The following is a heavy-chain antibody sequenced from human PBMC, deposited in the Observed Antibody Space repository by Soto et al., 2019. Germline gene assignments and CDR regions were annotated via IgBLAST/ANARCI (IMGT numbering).Heavy chain of an antibody. J-gene: IGHJ4*02. V-gene: IGHV3-15*01. CDR3: TTGATVTTKVFDY. CDR2: ISYDGGTT. CDR1: GFTFSSYG. Sequence: LRLSCAASGFTFSSYGMHWVRQAPGKGLEWVAVISYDGGTTDYAAPVKGRFTISRDDSKNTLYLQMNSLKTEDTAVYYCTTGATVTTKVFDYWGQGTLVTVSS. D-gene: IGHD4-17*01.